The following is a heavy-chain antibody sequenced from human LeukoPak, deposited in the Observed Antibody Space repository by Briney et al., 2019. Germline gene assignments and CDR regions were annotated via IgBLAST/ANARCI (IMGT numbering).Heavy chain of an antibody. Sequence: PGGSLRLSCAASGFTFSNYAMSWVRQAPGKGLEWVSAISGSGGNTYYADSVKGRFTISRDNSKNTLFLQMNSLRAEDTAVYYCARGGGAVADYFDYWGQGTLVTVSS. V-gene: IGHV3-23*01. J-gene: IGHJ4*02. CDR3: ARGGGAVADYFDY. CDR1: GFTFSNYA. CDR2: ISGSGGNT. D-gene: IGHD6-19*01.